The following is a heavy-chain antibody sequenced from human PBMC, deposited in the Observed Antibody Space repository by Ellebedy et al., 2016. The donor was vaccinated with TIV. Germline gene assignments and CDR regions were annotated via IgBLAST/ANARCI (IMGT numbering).Heavy chain of an antibody. CDR3: ARDLNIVVVPAAADY. D-gene: IGHD2-2*01. Sequence: GGSLRLSXAASGFTFSSYAMSWVRQAPGKGLEWVANIKQDGSEKYYVDSVKGRFTISRDNAKNSLYLQMNSLRAEDTAVYYCARDLNIVVVPAAADYWGQGTLVTVSS. CDR2: IKQDGSEK. V-gene: IGHV3-7*01. J-gene: IGHJ4*02. CDR1: GFTFSSYA.